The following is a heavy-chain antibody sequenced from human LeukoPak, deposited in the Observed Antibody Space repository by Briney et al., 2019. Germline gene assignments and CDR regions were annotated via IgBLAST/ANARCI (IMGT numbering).Heavy chain of an antibody. CDR1: GFTFSSYS. CDR3: ARETYCRGGSCYKGNAFDI. Sequence: GGSLRLSCAASGFTFSSYSMNWVRQAPGKGLEWVSSISSSSSYIYYADSVKGRFTISRDNAKNSLFLQMNSLRADDTAVYYCARETYCRGGSCYKGNAFDIWDQGTMVTVSS. D-gene: IGHD2-15*01. CDR2: ISSSSSYI. J-gene: IGHJ3*02. V-gene: IGHV3-21*01.